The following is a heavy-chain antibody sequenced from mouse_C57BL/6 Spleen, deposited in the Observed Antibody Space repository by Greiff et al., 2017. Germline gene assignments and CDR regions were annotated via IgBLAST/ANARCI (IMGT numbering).Heavy chain of an antibody. CDR2: IYPGDGDT. J-gene: IGHJ4*01. CDR1: GYAFSSSW. V-gene: IGHV1-82*01. Sequence: QVQLQQSGPELVKPGASVKISCKASGYAFSSSWMNWVKQRPGKGLEWIGRIYPGDGDTNYNGKFKGKATLTADKSSSTAYMQLSSLSSEDSAVYFCARNHYYGSSYEDYYAMDYWGQETSVTVSS. CDR3: ARNHYYGSSYEDYYAMDY. D-gene: IGHD1-1*01.